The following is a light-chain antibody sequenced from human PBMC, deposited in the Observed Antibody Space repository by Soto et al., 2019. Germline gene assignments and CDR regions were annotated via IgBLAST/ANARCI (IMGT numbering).Light chain of an antibody. V-gene: IGLV2-14*01. Sequence: QSALPQPASVSGSPGPSITISCTGTSSDVGGYNYVSWYQQHPGKAPKLMIYDVTSRPSGVSNRFSASKSGNTASLTISGLQAEDEADYYCTSYTSSSTRGVFGGGTKLTVL. CDR1: SSDVGGYNY. CDR3: TSYTSSSTRGV. CDR2: DVT. J-gene: IGLJ2*01.